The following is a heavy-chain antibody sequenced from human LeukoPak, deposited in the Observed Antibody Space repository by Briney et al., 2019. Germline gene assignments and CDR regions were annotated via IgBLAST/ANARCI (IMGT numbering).Heavy chain of an antibody. CDR1: GFTFSTYW. J-gene: IGHJ4*02. CDR2: IKEDGSEK. D-gene: IGHD6-19*01. V-gene: IGHV3-7*02. Sequence: GGSLRLSCGASGFTFSTYWMSWVRQAPGKGLEWVANIKEDGSEKYYVDSVKGRFTTSRDSAKNSLYLQMNSLRADDTAVYYCAKIRSGWDFGYWGQGTLVTVSS. CDR3: AKIRSGWDFGY.